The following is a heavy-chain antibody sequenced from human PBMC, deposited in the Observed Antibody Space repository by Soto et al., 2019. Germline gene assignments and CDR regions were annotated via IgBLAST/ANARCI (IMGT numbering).Heavy chain of an antibody. D-gene: IGHD1-26*01. CDR1: GGSISSYY. CDR2: IYYSGST. CDR3: AREDSGSYTLDY. V-gene: IGHV4-59*12. J-gene: IGHJ4*02. Sequence: PSETLSLTCTVSGGSISSYYWSWIRQPPGKGLEWIGYIYYSGSTNYNPSLKSRVTISVDTSKNQFSLKLSSVTAADTAVYYCAREDSGSYTLDYWGQGTLVTVSS.